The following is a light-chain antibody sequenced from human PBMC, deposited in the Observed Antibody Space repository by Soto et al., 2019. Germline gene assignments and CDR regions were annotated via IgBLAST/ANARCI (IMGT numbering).Light chain of an antibody. CDR1: QSVSSN. CDR2: GAS. J-gene: IGKJ2*01. Sequence: EIVMTQSPATLSVSPGERATLSCRASQSVSSNLAWYQLKPGQAPRLLIYGASTRATGIPARFSGSGSGTEFTLTISSLQSEDFAVYYCQQYNNWPPSTFGQGTKLEIK. CDR3: QQYNNWPPST. V-gene: IGKV3-15*01.